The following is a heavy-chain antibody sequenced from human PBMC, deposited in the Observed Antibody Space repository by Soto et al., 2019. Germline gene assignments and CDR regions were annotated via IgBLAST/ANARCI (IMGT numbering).Heavy chain of an antibody. J-gene: IGHJ5*02. Sequence: SETLSLTCAVYGGSFSGYYWSWIRQPPGKGLEWIGEINHSGSTNYNPSLKSRVTISEDTSKNQFSLKLSSVTAADTAVYYCAVGIAAAGTGWFDPWGQGTLVTVSS. V-gene: IGHV4-34*01. CDR2: INHSGST. D-gene: IGHD6-13*01. CDR3: AVGIAAAGTGWFDP. CDR1: GGSFSGYY.